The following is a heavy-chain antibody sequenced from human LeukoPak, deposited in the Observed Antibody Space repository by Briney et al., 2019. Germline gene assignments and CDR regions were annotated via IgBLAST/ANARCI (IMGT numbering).Heavy chain of an antibody. CDR1: GGSISSSSYY. CDR3: ARGSGKLDFDY. D-gene: IGHD4-23*01. V-gene: IGHV4-39*07. CDR2: IYYGGRT. Sequence: PSETLSLTCIVSGGSISSSSYYWGWTRQPPGKGLEWIGSIYYGGRTYYNPSLKSRVTISVDTSKNQFSLKVTSVTAADTAVYYCARGSGKLDFDYWGQGALVTVSS. J-gene: IGHJ4*02.